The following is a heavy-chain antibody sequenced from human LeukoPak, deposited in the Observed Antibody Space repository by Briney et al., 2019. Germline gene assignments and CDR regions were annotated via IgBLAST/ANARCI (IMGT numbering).Heavy chain of an antibody. D-gene: IGHD2-15*01. V-gene: IGHV3-9*03. J-gene: IGHJ6*03. CDR3: ANGAARRRFYYSMDV. CDR2: IRWNGDTI. CDR1: GFTFGDYA. Sequence: GGSLRLSCAASGFTFGDYAMHWVRQAPGKGLEWVSGIRWNGDTISYADSVKGRFTVSRDNAKNSLYLQMNSLRADDMAVYYCANGAARRRFYYSMDVWGKGTPVTVSS.